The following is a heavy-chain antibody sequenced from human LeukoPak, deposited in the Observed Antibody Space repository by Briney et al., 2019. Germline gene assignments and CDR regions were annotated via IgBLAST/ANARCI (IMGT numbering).Heavy chain of an antibody. CDR3: ARGGSYLSAFDI. V-gene: IGHV3-53*01. CDR1: GFTYSSYS. J-gene: IGHJ3*02. Sequence: GGSLRLSCAASGFTYSSYSMNWVRQAPGKGLEWVSIIYSGGSTFYADSVKGRFTISRDNSKNTLYLQMNSLRAEDTAVYYFARGGSYLSAFDIWGQGTMVTVSS. CDR2: IYSGGST. D-gene: IGHD1-26*01.